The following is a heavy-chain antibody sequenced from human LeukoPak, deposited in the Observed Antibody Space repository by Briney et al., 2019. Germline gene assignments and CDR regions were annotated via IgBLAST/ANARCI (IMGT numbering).Heavy chain of an antibody. CDR2: IFYSGST. CDR1: GDSIRTRSYY. CDR3: AGTTVVTGRSEYFQH. J-gene: IGHJ1*01. Sequence: SETLSLTCSVSGDSIRTRSYYWVWIRQPPGKGLEWIGSIFYSGSTYYNPSLKSRVTISVDTSKSQFSLKLTSVTAADTAVYYCAGTTVVTGRSEYFQHWGQGTLVTVSS. V-gene: IGHV4-39*07. D-gene: IGHD4-23*01.